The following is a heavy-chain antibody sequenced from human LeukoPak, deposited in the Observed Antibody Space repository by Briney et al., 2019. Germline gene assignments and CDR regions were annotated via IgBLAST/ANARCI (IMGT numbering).Heavy chain of an antibody. Sequence: SETLSLTCAVSGDSISSGGYSWSWIRQTPGKGLEWIAYIHDSGSTYNNPSLKGRLSISIDTSKNQFSLKLNSLTAADTAVYYCARLVAAAGNNWFDPWGQGTLVTVSS. CDR3: ARLVAAAGNNWFDP. V-gene: IGHV4-30-4*07. D-gene: IGHD6-13*01. J-gene: IGHJ5*02. CDR1: GDSISSGGYS. CDR2: IHDSGST.